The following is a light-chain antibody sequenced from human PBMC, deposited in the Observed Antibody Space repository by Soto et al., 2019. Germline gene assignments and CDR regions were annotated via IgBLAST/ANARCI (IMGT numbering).Light chain of an antibody. J-gene: IGKJ4*01. Sequence: AIRMTQSPSSFSASTGDRVTITCRASQGISSYLAWYQQKPGKAPKLLIYAASTLQSGVPSRFSGSGSGTDFTLTISCLXSEDFATYYCQQYYSYPLLTFGGGTKVDTK. V-gene: IGKV1-8*01. CDR3: QQYYSYPLLT. CDR2: AAS. CDR1: QGISSY.